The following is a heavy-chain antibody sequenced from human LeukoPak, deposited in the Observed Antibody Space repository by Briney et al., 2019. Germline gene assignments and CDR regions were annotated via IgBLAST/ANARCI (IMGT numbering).Heavy chain of an antibody. J-gene: IGHJ4*02. Sequence: GGSLRLSWAAPGITFSNYGMHWVRQAPGKGLEWVAVIWYDGSNRYYADSVKGRFTISRDNSKNTLYLQMNSLRAEDTAVYYCTSNFDFWGQGTLVTVSS. CDR2: IWYDGSNR. V-gene: IGHV3-33*01. CDR1: GITFSNYG. CDR3: TSNFDF.